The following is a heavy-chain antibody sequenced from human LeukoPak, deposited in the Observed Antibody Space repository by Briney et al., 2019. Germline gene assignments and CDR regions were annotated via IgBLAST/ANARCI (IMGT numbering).Heavy chain of an antibody. Sequence: GGSLRLSCAASGFTFSSYAMHWVRQAPGKGLEWVAVISYDGSNKYYADSVKGRFTISRDNSKNTLYLQMNSLRAEDTAVYYCASNEEYVYQSLPIDYWGQGTLVTVSS. J-gene: IGHJ4*02. CDR2: ISYDGSNK. V-gene: IGHV3-30-3*01. CDR1: GFTFSSYA. CDR3: ASNEEYVYQSLPIDY. D-gene: IGHD3-16*01.